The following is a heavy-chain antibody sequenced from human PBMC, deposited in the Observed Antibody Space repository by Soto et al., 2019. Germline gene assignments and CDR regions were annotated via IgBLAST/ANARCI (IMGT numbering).Heavy chain of an antibody. CDR1: GFTFSTFA. CDR3: AKSGPTNYFDF. CDR2: ITGGSGFT. J-gene: IGHJ4*02. V-gene: IGHV3-23*01. Sequence: GGSLRLSCAASGFTFSTFARNWVRQAPGKGLEWVSGITGGSGFTFYADSVKGRFTISRDDSENTLFLQMSSLRAEDTAKYYCAKSGPTNYFDFWGQGTLVTVSS. D-gene: IGHD1-26*01.